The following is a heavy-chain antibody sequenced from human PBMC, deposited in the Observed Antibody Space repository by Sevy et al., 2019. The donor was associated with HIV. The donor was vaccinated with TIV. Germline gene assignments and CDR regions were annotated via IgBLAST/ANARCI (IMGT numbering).Heavy chain of an antibody. Sequence: GGSLRLSCEASGFTVSTNYMSWVRQAPGKGLDWVSVIYSSGSTYYADSVKGRFTISRDNSKNMLYLQMDSLRVEDSVLYYCVRGDGGMDVWGQGTMVTVSS. J-gene: IGHJ6*02. CDR2: IYSSGST. CDR1: GFTVSTNY. V-gene: IGHV3-53*01. CDR3: VRGDGGMDV.